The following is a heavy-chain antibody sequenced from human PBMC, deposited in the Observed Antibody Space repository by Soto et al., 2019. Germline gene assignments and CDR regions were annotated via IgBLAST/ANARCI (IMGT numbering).Heavy chain of an antibody. CDR2: IYRGGGT. CDR3: ARRDDSETFDI. J-gene: IGHJ3*02. Sequence: EVHLVESGGGLIQPGGSLRLICAASGLSVTANYMTWVRQAPGKGLEWLSIIYRGGGTYYADSLKGRAIISRDGSRNMVFLQMNGLTAEDAGVYYCARRDDSETFDIWGRGTAVNVSS. CDR1: GLSVTANY. D-gene: IGHD5-18*01. V-gene: IGHV3-53*01.